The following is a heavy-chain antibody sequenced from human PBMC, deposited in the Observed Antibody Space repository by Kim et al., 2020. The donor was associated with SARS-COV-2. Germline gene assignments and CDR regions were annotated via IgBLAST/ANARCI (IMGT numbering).Heavy chain of an antibody. V-gene: IGHV3-33*06. D-gene: IGHD2-15*01. CDR3: AKDRGYCSGGSCYLLGPYYYYGMDV. CDR2: IWYDGSNK. CDR1: GFTFSSYG. Sequence: GGSLRLSCAASGFTFSSYGMHWVRQAPGKGLEWVAVIWYDGSNKYYADSVKGRFTISRDNSKNTLYLQMNSLRAEDTAVYYCAKDRGYCSGGSCYLLGPYYYYGMDVWGQGTTVTVSS. J-gene: IGHJ6*02.